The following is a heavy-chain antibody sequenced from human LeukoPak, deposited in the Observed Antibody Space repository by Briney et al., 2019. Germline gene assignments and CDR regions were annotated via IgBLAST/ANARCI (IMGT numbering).Heavy chain of an antibody. CDR1: GFTFSSYA. CDR3: ARAGKGRLRYYFDY. Sequence: GGSLRLSCAASGFTFSSYAMHWVRQAPGKGLEWVAVISYDGSNKYYADSVKGRFTISRDNSKNTLNLQMNSLRAGDTAVYYCARAGKGRLRYYFDYWGQGTLVTVSS. D-gene: IGHD4-17*01. V-gene: IGHV3-30-3*01. J-gene: IGHJ4*02. CDR2: ISYDGSNK.